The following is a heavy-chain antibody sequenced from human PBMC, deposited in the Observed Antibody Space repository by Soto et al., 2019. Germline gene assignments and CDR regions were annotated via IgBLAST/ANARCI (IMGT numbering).Heavy chain of an antibody. CDR3: ARNSWAPWGPYYFVY. V-gene: IGHV3-74*01. CDR1: GFTFSSYW. D-gene: IGHD3-16*01. CDR2: INSDGSST. J-gene: IGHJ4*02. Sequence: GGSLRLSCAASGFTFSSYWMHWVRQAPGKGLVWVSRINSDGSSTSYADSVKGRFTISRDNAKNTLYLQMNSLRAEDTAVYYCARNSWAPWGPYYFVYWGQGTLVTVSS.